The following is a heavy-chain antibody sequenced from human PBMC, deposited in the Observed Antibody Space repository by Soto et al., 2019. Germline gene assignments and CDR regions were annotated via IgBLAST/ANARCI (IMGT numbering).Heavy chain of an antibody. CDR2: MNPNSGNT. V-gene: IGHV1-8*01. CDR3: ARGVPGVVVPAATDWFDP. D-gene: IGHD2-2*01. Sequence: GASVKVSCKASGYTFTSYDINWVRQATGQGLEWMGWMNPNSGNTGYAQKFQGRVTMTRNTSISTSYMEQSSLRSEDTAVYYFARGVPGVVVPAATDWFDPWGQGTLVTVSS. J-gene: IGHJ5*02. CDR1: GYTFTSYD.